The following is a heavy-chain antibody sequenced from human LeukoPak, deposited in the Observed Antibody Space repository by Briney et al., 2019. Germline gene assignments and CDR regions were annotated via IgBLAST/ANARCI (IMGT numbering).Heavy chain of an antibody. CDR3: AKDQAVAGHPLDY. J-gene: IGHJ4*02. CDR2: IRYDGNNK. Sequence: GGSLRLSCAASPFTFRNYDMHWVRQAPGKGLEGVAFIRYDGNNKYYADSVKGRFTISRDNSKNMLYLQMNSLRADDTAVYYCAKDQAVAGHPLDYWGQGTLVTVSS. CDR1: PFTFRNYD. V-gene: IGHV3-30*02. D-gene: IGHD6-19*01.